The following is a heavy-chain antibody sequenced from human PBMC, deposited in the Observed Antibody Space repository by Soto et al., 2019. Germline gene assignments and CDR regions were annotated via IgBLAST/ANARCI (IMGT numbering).Heavy chain of an antibody. CDR2: IIQDGSEK. CDR3: ARRGERNYFDY. CDR1: GFRFSTHW. V-gene: IGHV3-7*03. J-gene: IGHJ4*02. D-gene: IGHD1-1*01. Sequence: GGSLRLSCAASGFRFSTHWMNWVRQAPGKGLEWVANIIQDGSEKYYVDSVKGRFTIARDNAKNSLYLEMNSLRAEDTAVYYCARRGERNYFDYWGQGTLVTVSS.